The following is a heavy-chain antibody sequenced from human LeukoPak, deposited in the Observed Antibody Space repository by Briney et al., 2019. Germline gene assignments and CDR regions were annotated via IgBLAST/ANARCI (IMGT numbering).Heavy chain of an antibody. J-gene: IGHJ5*02. CDR2: IYYRGST. CDR1: GGSISSSSYY. D-gene: IGHD3-3*01. CDR3: ASQLTSSFTIFGVVTSGDWFDP. Sequence: PSETLSLTCTVSGGSISSSSYYWGWIRQPPGKGLEWIGSIYYRGSTYYNPSLKSRVTISVDTSKNQFSLKLSSVTAADTAVYYCASQLTSSFTIFGVVTSGDWFDPWGQGTLVTVSS. V-gene: IGHV4-39*07.